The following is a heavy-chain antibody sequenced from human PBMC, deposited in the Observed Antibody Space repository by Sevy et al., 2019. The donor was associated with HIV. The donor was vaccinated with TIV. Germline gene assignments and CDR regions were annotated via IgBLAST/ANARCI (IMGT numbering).Heavy chain of an antibody. V-gene: IGHV3-66*01. CDR1: GFTVSSNY. Sequence: GGSLRLSCAASGFTVSSNYMSWVRQAPGKGLQWVSVIYSGGSIYYADSVKGRFTISRDNSKNTLYLQMNSLRAEDTAVYYLGRGEGFGGLGVGWGQGTLVTVSS. CDR2: IYSGGSI. D-gene: IGHD3-10*01. J-gene: IGHJ4*02. CDR3: GRGEGFGGLGVG.